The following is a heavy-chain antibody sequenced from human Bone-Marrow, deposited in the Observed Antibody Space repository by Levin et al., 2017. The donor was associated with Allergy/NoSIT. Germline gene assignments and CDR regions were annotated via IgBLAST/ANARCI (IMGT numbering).Heavy chain of an antibody. V-gene: IGHV3-15*01. D-gene: IGHD1-7*01. CDR2: IKRKSDGGTT. CDR3: ATGSGTTYYFDS. CDR1: GFTFSKAW. J-gene: IGHJ4*02. Sequence: GGSLRLSCAASGFTFSKAWMNWVRQAPGKGLEWVGRIKRKSDGGTTEYAAPVKGRFNISRDDSKNTLYLQMDSLKTEDTAVYYCATGSGTTYYFDSWGQGTLVTVSS.